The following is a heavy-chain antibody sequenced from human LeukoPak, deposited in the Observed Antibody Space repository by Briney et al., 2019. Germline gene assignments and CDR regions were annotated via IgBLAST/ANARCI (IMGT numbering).Heavy chain of an antibody. V-gene: IGHV4-59*08. J-gene: IGHJ3*02. Sequence: SETLSLTCTVSGGSISSYYWSWIRQPPGKGLEWIGYIYYSGSTNYNPSLKSRVTISVDTSKNQFSLKLSSVTAADTAVYYCARHTSGHDFDWLLYWFAFDIWGQGTMATVPS. CDR1: GGSISSYY. CDR2: IYYSGST. D-gene: IGHD3-9*01. CDR3: ARHTSGHDFDWLLYWFAFDI.